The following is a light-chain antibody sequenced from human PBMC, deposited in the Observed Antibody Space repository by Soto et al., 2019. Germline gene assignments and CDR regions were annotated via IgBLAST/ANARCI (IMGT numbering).Light chain of an antibody. CDR3: QQYGSSPPT. J-gene: IGKJ2*01. V-gene: IGKV3-20*01. CDR2: GAS. Sequence: EIVLTQSPGTLSVSPGERATLSCRASQSVSSSYLAWYQQKPGQAPRLLMYGASSRATGIPDRISGSGSGTDFTLTISRLEPEDFAVYSCQQYGSSPPTFGQGTKLDIK. CDR1: QSVSSSY.